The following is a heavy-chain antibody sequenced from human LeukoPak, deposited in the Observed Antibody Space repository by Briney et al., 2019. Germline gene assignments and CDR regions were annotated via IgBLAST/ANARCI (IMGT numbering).Heavy chain of an antibody. D-gene: IGHD3-22*01. CDR1: GGSFSGYY. CDR3: ARFKRIRITMIVVAGETNAFDI. CDR2: INHSGST. J-gene: IGHJ3*02. Sequence: SETLSLTCAVYGGSFSGYYWSWIRQPPGKGLEWIAEINHSGSTNYNPSLKSRVTISVDTSKNQFSLKLSSVTAADTAVYYCARFKRIRITMIVVAGETNAFDIWGQGTMVTVSS. V-gene: IGHV4-34*01.